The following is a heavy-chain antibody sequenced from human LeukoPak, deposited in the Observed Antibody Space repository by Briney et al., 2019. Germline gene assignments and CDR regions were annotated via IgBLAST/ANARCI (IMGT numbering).Heavy chain of an antibody. V-gene: IGHV3-30*01. D-gene: IGHD6-6*01. CDR3: ARDRSSSFDY. J-gene: IGHJ4*02. Sequence: GGSLRLSCAASGFTFSSYAMHWVRQAPGKGLEWVAVVSYDGSNKYYADSVKGRFTISRDNSKNTLYLQMNSLRAEDTAVYYCARDRSSSFDYWGQGTLVTVSS. CDR2: VSYDGSNK. CDR1: GFTFSSYA.